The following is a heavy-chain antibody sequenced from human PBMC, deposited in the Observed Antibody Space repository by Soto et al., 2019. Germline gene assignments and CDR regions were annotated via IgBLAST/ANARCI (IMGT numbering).Heavy chain of an antibody. D-gene: IGHD6-13*01. J-gene: IGHJ3*02. Sequence: GGSLRLSCAASGITFSNAWMNWVRRAPGKGLEYIGRIRSKTDGGTTEYAAPVEGRFTISRDGSKNTLYLQMGGLKTEDTAVYYCTTTRPGTNVFDNWGQGTLVTV. CDR1: GITFSNAW. CDR3: TTTRPGTNVFDN. CDR2: IRSKTDGGTT. V-gene: IGHV3-15*01.